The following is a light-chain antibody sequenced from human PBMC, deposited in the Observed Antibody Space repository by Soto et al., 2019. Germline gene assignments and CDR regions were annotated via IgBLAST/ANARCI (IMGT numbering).Light chain of an antibody. J-gene: IGKJ3*01. CDR2: GAS. V-gene: IGKV3-20*01. CDR3: QQCGSSPPLT. CDR1: QCVSSSY. Sequence: EIVLTQSPGTLSLSPGERATLSCRASQCVSSSYLAWYQQKPGQAPRLLIYGASSRATGIPDRFSGSGSGIDFTLTMSRLEPEYFAVYYCQQCGSSPPLTFGPGPKGDIK.